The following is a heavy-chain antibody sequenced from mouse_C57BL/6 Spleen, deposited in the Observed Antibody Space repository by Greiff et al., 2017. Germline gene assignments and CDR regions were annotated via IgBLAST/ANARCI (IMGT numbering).Heavy chain of an antibody. CDR2: ISDGGSYT. Sequence: EVKLVESGGGLVKPGGSLKLSCAASGFTFSSYAMSWVRQTPEKRLEWVATISDGGSYTYYPDNVKGRFTISRDNAKNNLYLQMSHLKSEDTAMYYCARARYSKDYAMDYWGQGTSVTVSS. CDR3: ARARYSKDYAMDY. CDR1: GFTFSSYA. V-gene: IGHV5-4*03. D-gene: IGHD2-5*01. J-gene: IGHJ4*01.